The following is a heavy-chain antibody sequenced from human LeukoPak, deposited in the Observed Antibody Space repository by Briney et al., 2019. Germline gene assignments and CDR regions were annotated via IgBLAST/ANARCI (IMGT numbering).Heavy chain of an antibody. D-gene: IGHD6-13*01. CDR2: IYHSGST. CDR3: ARSPHYYYYGMDV. V-gene: IGHV4-30-2*01. J-gene: IGHJ6*02. Sequence: SETLSLTCAVSGGSISSGGYSWSWIRQPPGKGLEWIGYIYHSGSTYYNPSLKSRVTISVDRSKNQFSLKLNSVTAADTAVYYCARSPHYYYYGMDVWGQGTTVTVSS. CDR1: GGSISSGGYS.